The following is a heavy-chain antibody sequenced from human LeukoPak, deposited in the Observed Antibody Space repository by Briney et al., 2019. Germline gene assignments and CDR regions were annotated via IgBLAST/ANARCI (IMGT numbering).Heavy chain of an antibody. D-gene: IGHD3-3*01. J-gene: IGHJ3*02. Sequence: SETLSLTCAVSGYSISSGYYWGWIRQPPGKGLERIGSICHSGSTYYNPSLKSRVTISVDTSKNQFSLKLSSVTAADTAVYYCARANQNVLRFLEWLSAFDIWGQGTMVTVSS. CDR1: GYSISSGYY. V-gene: IGHV4-38-2*01. CDR2: ICHSGST. CDR3: ARANQNVLRFLEWLSAFDI.